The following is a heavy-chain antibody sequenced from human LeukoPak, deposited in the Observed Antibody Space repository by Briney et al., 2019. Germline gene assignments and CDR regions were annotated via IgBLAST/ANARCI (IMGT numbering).Heavy chain of an antibody. D-gene: IGHD3-3*01. CDR2: ISSSSSTI. J-gene: IGHJ3*02. CDR1: GFTFSSYS. CDR3: ARDSSGYDFWSGYYTWPKGDAFDI. V-gene: IGHV3-48*01. Sequence: GGSLRLSCAASGFTFSSYSMNWVRQAPGKGLEWVSYISSSSSTIYYADSVKGRFTFSRDNAKNSLYLQMNSLRAEDMAVYYCARDSSGYDFWSGYYTWPKGDAFDIWGQGTMVTVSS.